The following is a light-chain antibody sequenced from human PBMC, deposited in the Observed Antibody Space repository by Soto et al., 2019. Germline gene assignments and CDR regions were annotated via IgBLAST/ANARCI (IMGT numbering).Light chain of an antibody. J-gene: IGLJ3*02. CDR3: SSSTTRSTL. CDR1: SSDVGGHNY. V-gene: IGLV2-14*01. CDR2: EVS. Sequence: QSALTQPASVSGSPGQSITISCTGTSSDVGGHNYVSWYQQHPGKAPKLMIYEVSNRPSGVSNRFSGSKSGNTASLTISGLQAKDEADYYCSSSTTRSTLFGGGTKLTVL.